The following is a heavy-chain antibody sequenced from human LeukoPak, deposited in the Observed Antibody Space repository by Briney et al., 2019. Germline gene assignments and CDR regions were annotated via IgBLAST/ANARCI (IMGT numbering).Heavy chain of an antibody. Sequence: GGSLRLSCAGTGFTFSTYAMHWVRQAPGKGLEWVAFIRYDGSNKYYADSVKGRFTISRDNSKNTLYLQMNSLRAEDTAVYYCAGSGSYYRPTPDYWGQGTLVTVSS. V-gene: IGHV3-30*02. CDR3: AGSGSYYRPTPDY. D-gene: IGHD3-10*01. J-gene: IGHJ4*02. CDR1: GFTFSTYA. CDR2: IRYDGSNK.